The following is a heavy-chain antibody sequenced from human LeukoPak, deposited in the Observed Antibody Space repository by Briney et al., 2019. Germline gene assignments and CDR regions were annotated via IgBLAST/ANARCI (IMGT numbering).Heavy chain of an antibody. J-gene: IGHJ5*02. V-gene: IGHV1-2*02. CDR2: INPNSGGT. CDR3: ARGEYNYGRDWFDP. Sequence: GASVKVSCKASGYSFTDYYMHWVRQAPGQGLEWMGWINPNSGGTNYAQKFQGRVIMTRDTSISTAYMELSRLRSDDTAVYYCARGEYNYGRDWFDPWGQGTLVTVSS. CDR1: GYSFTDYY. D-gene: IGHD5-18*01.